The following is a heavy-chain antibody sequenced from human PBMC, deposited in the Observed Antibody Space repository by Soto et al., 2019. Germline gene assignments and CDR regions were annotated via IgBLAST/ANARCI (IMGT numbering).Heavy chain of an antibody. V-gene: IGHV1-18*01. CDR2: ISAYNGNT. Sequence: GASVKVSCKASGYTFTSYGISWVRQAPGQGLEWMGWISAYNGNTNYAQKLQGRVTMTTDTSTSTAYMELRSLRSDDTAVYYCARVAGGYSTQKGYFDLWGRGTLVTVSS. D-gene: IGHD6-13*01. J-gene: IGHJ2*01. CDR3: ARVAGGYSTQKGYFDL. CDR1: GYTFTSYG.